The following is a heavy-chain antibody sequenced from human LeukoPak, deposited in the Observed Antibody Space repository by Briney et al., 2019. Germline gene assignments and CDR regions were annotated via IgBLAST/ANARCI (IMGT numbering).Heavy chain of an antibody. D-gene: IGHD5-18*01. CDR1: GGSFSGYY. V-gene: IGHV4-34*01. CDR3: ARCGATIQPFDY. J-gene: IGHJ4*02. CDR2: INHSGST. Sequence: SETLSLTCAVYGGSFSGYYWSWIRQPPGKGLEWIGEINHSGSTNYNPSLKSRVTISVDTSKNQFSLKLSSVTAADTAVYYCARCGATIQPFDYWGQGTLVTVSS.